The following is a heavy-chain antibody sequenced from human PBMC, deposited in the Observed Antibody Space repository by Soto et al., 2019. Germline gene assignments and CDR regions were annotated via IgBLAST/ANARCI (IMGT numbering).Heavy chain of an antibody. Sequence: GGSLRLSCAASGFTFSSYAMSWVRQAPGKGLEWVAVISYDGSNKYYADSVKGRFTISRDNSKNTLYLQMNSLRAEDTAVYYCAKDFGVAGTVRLDYWGQGTLVTVSS. D-gene: IGHD6-19*01. V-gene: IGHV3-30*18. J-gene: IGHJ4*02. CDR1: GFTFSSYA. CDR2: ISYDGSNK. CDR3: AKDFGVAGTVRLDY.